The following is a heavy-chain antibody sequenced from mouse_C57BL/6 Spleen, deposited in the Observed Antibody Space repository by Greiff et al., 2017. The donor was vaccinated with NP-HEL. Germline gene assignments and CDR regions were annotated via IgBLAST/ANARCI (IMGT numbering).Heavy chain of an antibody. CDR1: GYTFTSYW. CDR2: IYPGSGST. V-gene: IGHV1-55*01. Sequence: VQLQQPGAELVKPGASVKMSCKASGYTFTSYWITWVKQRPGQGLEWIGDIYPGSGSTNYNEKFKSKATLTVDTSSSTAYMQLSSLTSEDSAVYYCARGRSNSGYFDVWGTGTTVTVSS. J-gene: IGHJ1*03. D-gene: IGHD2-5*01. CDR3: ARGRSNSGYFDV.